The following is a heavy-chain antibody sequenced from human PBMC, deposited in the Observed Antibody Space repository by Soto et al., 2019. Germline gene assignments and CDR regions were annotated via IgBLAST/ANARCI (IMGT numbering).Heavy chain of an antibody. V-gene: IGHV3-23*01. D-gene: IGHD5-12*01. Sequence: PGGSLRLSCAASGFTFSSYAMSWVRQAPGKGLEWVSAISGSGGSTYYADSVKGRFTISRDNSKNQFSLKLSSVTAADTAVYYCASQWGDGYTTHQDYWGQGTLVTVSS. CDR1: GFTFSSYA. J-gene: IGHJ4*02. CDR2: ISGSGGST. CDR3: ASQWGDGYTTHQDY.